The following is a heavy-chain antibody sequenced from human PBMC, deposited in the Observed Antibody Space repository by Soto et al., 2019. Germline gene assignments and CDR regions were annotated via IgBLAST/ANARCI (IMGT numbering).Heavy chain of an antibody. Sequence: QVQLVQSGAEVKKPGSSVKVSCKAGGGTFTNYVINWVRQAPGQGLEWMGGIIPIFGRADYAQKFHGRVTITADESTRTAYMELSSLTSEDTAVYYCARALRGYSYGYVDWGQGTLVTVSS. CDR2: IIPIFGRA. J-gene: IGHJ4*02. V-gene: IGHV1-69*01. CDR1: GGTFTNYV. CDR3: ARALRGYSYGYVD. D-gene: IGHD5-18*01.